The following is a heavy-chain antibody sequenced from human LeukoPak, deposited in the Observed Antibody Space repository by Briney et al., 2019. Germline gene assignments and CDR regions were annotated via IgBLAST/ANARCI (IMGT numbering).Heavy chain of an antibody. D-gene: IGHD2-2*01. V-gene: IGHV4-34*01. CDR2: INHSGST. CDR1: GGSFSVYY. Sequence: SETLSLTCAVSGGSFSVYYWSWIRQPPGKGLEWIGEINHSGSTNYNPSLKSRVTISVDTSKNQFSLKLSSVTAADTAVYYCARGREELVVPAYYFDYWGQGTLVTVSS. J-gene: IGHJ4*02. CDR3: ARGREELVVPAYYFDY.